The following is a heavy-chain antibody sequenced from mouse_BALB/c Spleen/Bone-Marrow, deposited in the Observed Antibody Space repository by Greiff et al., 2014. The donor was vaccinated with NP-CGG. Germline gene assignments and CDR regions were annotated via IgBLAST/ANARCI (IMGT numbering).Heavy chain of an antibody. CDR2: ISSGSSTI. CDR1: GFTFSSFG. CDR3: ASSPYSYFDY. Sequence: EVNVVESGGGLVQPGGSRKLSCAASGFTFSSFGMHWVRQAPEKGLEWVAYISSGSSTIYYADTVKGRFTISRDNPKNTLFLQMTSLRSEDTAMYYCASSPYSYFDYWGQGTTLTVSS. J-gene: IGHJ2*01. D-gene: IGHD6-1*01. V-gene: IGHV5-17*02.